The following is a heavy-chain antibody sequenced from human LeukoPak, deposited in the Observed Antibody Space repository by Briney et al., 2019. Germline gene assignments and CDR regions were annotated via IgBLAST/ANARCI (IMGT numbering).Heavy chain of an antibody. CDR3: AREIDY. V-gene: IGHV1-46*01. J-gene: IGHJ4*02. CDR1: GYSFISCY. Sequence: ASVTVTCTASGYSFISCYMHWVRQPHGQGMGRMGIINLSGGSTRYAQKFQGRVTMTMDTSTSTVYMELSSLSSEDTAVYYCAREIDYGGRGTLVTASS. CDR2: INLSGGST.